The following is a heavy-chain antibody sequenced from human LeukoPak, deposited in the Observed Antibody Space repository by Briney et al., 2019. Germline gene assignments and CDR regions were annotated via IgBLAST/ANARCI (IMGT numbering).Heavy chain of an antibody. J-gene: IGHJ6*03. CDR3: ATSFSGWATYHYMNV. D-gene: IGHD6-19*01. CDR1: GFTVSSNY. Sequence: PGGSLRLSCAASGFTVSSNYMSWVRQAPGKGLEWVSVIYSGGSTYYADSVKGRFTISRDNSKNTLYLQMNSLRAEDTAVYYCATSFSGWATYHYMNVWGKGTTVTISS. V-gene: IGHV3-66*01. CDR2: IYSGGST.